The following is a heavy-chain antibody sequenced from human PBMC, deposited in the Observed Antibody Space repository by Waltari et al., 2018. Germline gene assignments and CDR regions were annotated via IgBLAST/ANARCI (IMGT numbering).Heavy chain of an antibody. V-gene: IGHV4-39*01. CDR1: GGSISSSSYY. D-gene: IGHD1-7*01. Sequence: QLQLQESGPGLVKPSETLSLTCTVSGGSISSSSYYWRWLRQPPGTGLEWIVSIYYSGSTYYNPSLKSRVTISVDTSKNQFSLKLSSVTAADTAVYYCARGNSHGSNWFDPWGQGTLVTVSS. CDR2: IYYSGST. J-gene: IGHJ5*02. CDR3: ARGNSHGSNWFDP.